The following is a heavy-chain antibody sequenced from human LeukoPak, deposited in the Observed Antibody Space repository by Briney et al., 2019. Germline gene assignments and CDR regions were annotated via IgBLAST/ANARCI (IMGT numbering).Heavy chain of an antibody. CDR2: INPNSGGT. Sequence: GASVKVSCKASGYTFTGYYMHWVRQAPGQGLEWMGWINPNSGGTNYAQKFQGRVTMTRDTSISTAYMELSRLRSDDTAVYYCARAGVRVVDVVVTAMEAYYSDYWGRGTLVTVSS. V-gene: IGHV1-2*02. J-gene: IGHJ4*02. CDR3: ARAGVRVVDVVVTAMEAYYSDY. D-gene: IGHD2-21*02. CDR1: GYTFTGYY.